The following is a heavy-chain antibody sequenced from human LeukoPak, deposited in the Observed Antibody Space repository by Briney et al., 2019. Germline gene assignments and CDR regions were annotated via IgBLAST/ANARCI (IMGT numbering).Heavy chain of an antibody. J-gene: IGHJ4*02. Sequence: GGSLRLSCAASGFTFSDHQMDWVRQAPGKGLEWVGRSRNKANSYTTSYAASVQGRFTLSRDDSNNSLYLQMNSLKTEDTAVYYCTTDSRDYGIPSLFDYWGQGTLVTVSS. D-gene: IGHD4-17*01. CDR1: GFTFSDHQ. CDR2: SRNKANSYTT. V-gene: IGHV3-72*01. CDR3: TTDSRDYGIPSLFDY.